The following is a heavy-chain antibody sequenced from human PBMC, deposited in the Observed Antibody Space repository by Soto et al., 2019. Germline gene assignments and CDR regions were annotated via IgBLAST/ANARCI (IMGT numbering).Heavy chain of an antibody. CDR2: ISSSSSDT. V-gene: IGHV3-11*06. D-gene: IGHD1-26*01. CDR1: GFTFSDYY. CDR3: VRDIARVGDTYYYDY. Sequence: PGGSLRLCCAASGFTFSDYYMSWIRQAPGKGLEWVSYISSSSSDTNYADSVRGRFTISRDNAKNSLYLQMNGLRAEDTAVYYCVRDIARVGDTYYYDYWGQGTLVTVSS. J-gene: IGHJ4*02.